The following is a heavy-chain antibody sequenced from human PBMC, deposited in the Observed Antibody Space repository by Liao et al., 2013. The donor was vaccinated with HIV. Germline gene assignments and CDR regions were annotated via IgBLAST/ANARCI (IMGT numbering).Heavy chain of an antibody. CDR2: IFSSGST. J-gene: IGHJ3*02. CDR1: GGSISSYY. Sequence: QVQLQESGPGLVRPSETLSLTCTVSGGSISSYYWTWIRQPAGKGLEWIGRIFSSGSTTYNPSLKSRLTMSVDTSKNQFSLSLSSVTVADTAVYYCAREDDFWSGYYMGYAFDIWGQGTMVTVTS. V-gene: IGHV4-4*07. CDR3: AREDDFWSGYYMGYAFDI. D-gene: IGHD3-3*01.